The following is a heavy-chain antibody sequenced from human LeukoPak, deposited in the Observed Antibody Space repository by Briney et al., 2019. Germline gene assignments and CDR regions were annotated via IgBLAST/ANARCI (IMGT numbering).Heavy chain of an antibody. V-gene: IGHV3-11*01. J-gene: IGHJ4*02. CDR1: GGSFSGYY. CDR3: ARGRITLDY. Sequence: LSLTCAVYGGSFSGYYWSWIRQAPGKGLEWVSYISSSGSTIYYADSVKGRFTISRDNAKNSLYLQMNSLRAEDTAVYYCARGRITLDYWGQGTLVTVSS. D-gene: IGHD3-10*01. CDR2: ISSSGSTI.